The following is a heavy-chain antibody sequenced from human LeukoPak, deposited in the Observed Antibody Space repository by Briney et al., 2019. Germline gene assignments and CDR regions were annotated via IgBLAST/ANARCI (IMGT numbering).Heavy chain of an antibody. D-gene: IGHD3-22*01. CDR3: ARVRSGSEMGRAFGY. CDR2: ISPSGGST. CDR1: GYTFTSNY. V-gene: IGHV1-46*01. Sequence: ASVKVSCKAFGYTFTSNYMHWVRQAPGQGPEWMGVISPSGGSTTYAQKFQGRVTITADKSTSTAYMELSSLRSEDTAVYYCARVRSGSEMGRAFGYWGQGTLVTVSS. J-gene: IGHJ4*02.